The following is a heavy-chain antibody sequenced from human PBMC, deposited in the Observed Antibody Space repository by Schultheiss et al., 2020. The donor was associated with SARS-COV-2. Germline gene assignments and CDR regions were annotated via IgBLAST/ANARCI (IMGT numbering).Heavy chain of an antibody. Sequence: GESLKISCKASGYIFSSYGISWVRQAPGQGLEWMGWISAYNGNTNYAQKLQGRVTMTTDTSTSTAYMELRSLRSDDTAVYYCARETYYYDTSGYYPYYFDYWGQGSLVTVSS. CDR2: ISAYNGNT. CDR1: GYIFSSYG. V-gene: IGHV1-18*01. D-gene: IGHD3-22*01. J-gene: IGHJ4*02. CDR3: ARETYYYDTSGYYPYYFDY.